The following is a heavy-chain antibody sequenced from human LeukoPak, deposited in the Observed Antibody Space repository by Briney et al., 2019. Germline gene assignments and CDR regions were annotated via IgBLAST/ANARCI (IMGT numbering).Heavy chain of an antibody. CDR3: ARGNNANYYDWFDP. D-gene: IGHD1-26*01. Sequence: GESLKISCKASGYSFTTYWIGWVRQMPGKGLEWMGIIYPGDSNTRYSPSFQGQVTISVDKSINTAYLQWHNLKASDTAMYYYARGNNANYYDWFDPWGQGTLVTVSS. CDR1: GYSFTTYW. J-gene: IGHJ5*02. CDR2: IYPGDSNT. V-gene: IGHV5-51*01.